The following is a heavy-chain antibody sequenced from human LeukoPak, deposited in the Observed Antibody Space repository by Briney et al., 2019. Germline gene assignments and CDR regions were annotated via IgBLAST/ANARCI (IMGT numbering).Heavy chain of an antibody. CDR3: ARDFTYDFWGGYCDY. V-gene: IGHV3-7*01. CDR2: IKQDGSEK. J-gene: IGHJ4*02. D-gene: IGHD3-3*01. Sequence: GGSLRLSCAASGFTFSSYWMSWVRQAPGKGLEWVANIKQDGSEKYYVDSVKGRFTISRDNAKNSLYLQMNSLRAEDMAVYYCARDFTYDFWGGYCDYWGQGTLVTVSS. CDR1: GFTFSSYW.